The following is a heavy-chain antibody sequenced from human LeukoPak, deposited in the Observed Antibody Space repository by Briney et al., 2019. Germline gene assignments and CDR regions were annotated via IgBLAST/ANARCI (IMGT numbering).Heavy chain of an antibody. Sequence: GGSLRLSCAASGFTFNSYSMGWVRQAPGKGLEGVSAISGSCGSTYYPDSVKSRCTISRHNSKHTLSLQMNSLRAEDTGVYYCVKDRSRFIGAFAIWGQGTMVTVSS. CDR1: GFTFNSYS. V-gene: IGHV3-23*01. CDR2: ISGSCGST. D-gene: IGHD2-15*01. CDR3: VKDRSRFIGAFAI. J-gene: IGHJ3*02.